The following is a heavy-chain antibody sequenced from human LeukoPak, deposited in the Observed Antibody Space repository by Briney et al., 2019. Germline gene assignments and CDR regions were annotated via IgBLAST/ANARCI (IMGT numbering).Heavy chain of an antibody. Sequence: SETLSLTCTVSGGSNSSYYWSWIQQPPGKELEWIGYIYYSGSTNYNPSLKSRVTISVDTSKNQFSLKLTSVTAADTAVYYCARHTSGSYLYGMDVWGQGTTVTVSS. D-gene: IGHD1-26*01. V-gene: IGHV4-59*08. J-gene: IGHJ6*02. CDR3: ARHTSGSYLYGMDV. CDR2: IYYSGST. CDR1: GGSNSSYY.